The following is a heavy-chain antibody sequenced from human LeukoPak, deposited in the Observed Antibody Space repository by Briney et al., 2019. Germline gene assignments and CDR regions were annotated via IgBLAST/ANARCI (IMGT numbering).Heavy chain of an antibody. CDR1: GFTFSSYA. D-gene: IGHD2-15*01. J-gene: IGHJ3*02. CDR3: ARVYSQQDAFDI. Sequence: HTGRSLRLSCAASGFTFSSYAMHWVRQAPGKGLEWVAVISYDGSNKYYADSVKGRFTISRDNSKNTLYLQMSSLRAEDTAVYYCARVYSQQDAFDIWGQGTMVTVSS. V-gene: IGHV3-30-3*01. CDR2: ISYDGSNK.